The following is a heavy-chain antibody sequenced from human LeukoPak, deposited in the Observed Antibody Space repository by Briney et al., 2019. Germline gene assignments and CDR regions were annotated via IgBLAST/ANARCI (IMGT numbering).Heavy chain of an antibody. CDR3: ARGRAYYDSSGYGLNDAFDI. D-gene: IGHD3-22*01. V-gene: IGHV3-21*01. CDR1: GFTFSTYE. Sequence: GGSLRLSCAASGFTFSTYEMNWVRQAPGKGLEWVSSISSSSSYIYYADSVKGRFTISRDNAKNSLYLQMNSLRAEDTAVYYCARGRAYYDSSGYGLNDAFDIWGQGTMVTVSS. CDR2: ISSSSSYI. J-gene: IGHJ3*02.